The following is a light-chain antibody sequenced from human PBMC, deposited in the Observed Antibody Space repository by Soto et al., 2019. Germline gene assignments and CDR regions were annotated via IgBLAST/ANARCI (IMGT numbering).Light chain of an antibody. Sequence: QAVVTQPPSVSGAPGQRVTISCTGSSSNMGAGYGVHWYQQLPGTAPKLLIYGDTNRPSGVPDRFSGSKSGTSASLAITGLQAEDEADYYCQFYDSSLSGYVLFGGGTKLTVL. CDR1: SSNMGAGYG. CDR3: QFYDSSLSGYVL. CDR2: GDT. J-gene: IGLJ2*01. V-gene: IGLV1-40*01.